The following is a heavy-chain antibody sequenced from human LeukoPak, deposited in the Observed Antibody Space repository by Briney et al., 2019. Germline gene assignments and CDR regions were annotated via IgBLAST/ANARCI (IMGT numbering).Heavy chain of an antibody. CDR3: ARRGSSWRDAFDI. CDR2: IYPGDSDT. J-gene: IGHJ3*02. CDR1: GYSFTSYW. D-gene: IGHD6-13*01. V-gene: IGHV5-51*01. Sequence: GESLKISCKGSGYSFTSYWIGWVRQMPGKGLEWMGIIYPGDSDTRYSPSFQGQVTISADKSISTAYLQWRSLKAADTAMYYCARRGSSWRDAFDIWGQGTMVTVSS.